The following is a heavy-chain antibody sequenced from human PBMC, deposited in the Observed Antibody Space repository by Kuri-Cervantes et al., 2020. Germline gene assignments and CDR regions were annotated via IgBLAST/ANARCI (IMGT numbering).Heavy chain of an antibody. Sequence: GESLKISCAASGFTFSSYAMSWVRQAPGKGLEWVSAISGSGGSTYYADSVKGRFTISRDNSKNTLYPQMNSLRAEDTAVYYCAKSSAVCSSTSCSPWWDYYYYMDVWGKGTTVTVSS. J-gene: IGHJ6*03. D-gene: IGHD2-2*01. CDR3: AKSSAVCSSTSCSPWWDYYYYMDV. CDR1: GFTFSSYA. V-gene: IGHV3-23*01. CDR2: ISGSGGST.